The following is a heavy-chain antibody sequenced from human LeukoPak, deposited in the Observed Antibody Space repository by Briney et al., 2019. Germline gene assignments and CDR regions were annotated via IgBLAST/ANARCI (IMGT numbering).Heavy chain of an antibody. D-gene: IGHD2-15*01. CDR2: IYSGGST. CDR1: EFSVGSNY. CDR3: ARERTLKTIVVVVDPLFDY. V-gene: IGHV3-66*01. J-gene: IGHJ4*02. Sequence: GGSLRLSCAASEFSVGSNYMTWVRQAPGKGLEWVSLIYSGGSTYYADSVKGRFTISRDNAKNSLYLQVNSLRAEDTAVYYCARERTLKTIVVVVDPLFDYWGQGTLVTVSS.